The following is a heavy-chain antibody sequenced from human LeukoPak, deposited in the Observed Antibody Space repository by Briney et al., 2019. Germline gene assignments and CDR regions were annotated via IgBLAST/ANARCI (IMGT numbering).Heavy chain of an antibody. CDR3: ARGHNHLKKTYYYDRPDLDDDY. CDR1: GFTFNNYA. V-gene: IGHV3-21*01. J-gene: IGHJ4*02. CDR2: ISSSSSYI. D-gene: IGHD3-22*01. Sequence: SGGSLRLSCAASGFTFNNYAMSWVRQAPGKGLEWVSSISSSSSYIYYADSVKGRFTISRDNAKNSLYLQMNSLRAEDTAVYYCARGHNHLKKTYYYDRPDLDDDYWGQGTLVTVSS.